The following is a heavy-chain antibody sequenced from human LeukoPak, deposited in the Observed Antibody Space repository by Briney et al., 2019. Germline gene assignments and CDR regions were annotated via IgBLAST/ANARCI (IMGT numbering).Heavy chain of an antibody. Sequence: SETLSLTCTVSGGSISSYYWSWIRQPPGKGLEWIGEINHSGSTNYNPSLKSRVTISVDTSKNQFSLKLSSVTAADTAVYYCARTTGFLRFLEWGRHDYWGQGTLVTVSS. CDR1: GGSISSYY. CDR3: ARTTGFLRFLEWGRHDY. V-gene: IGHV4-34*01. J-gene: IGHJ4*02. D-gene: IGHD3-3*01. CDR2: INHSGST.